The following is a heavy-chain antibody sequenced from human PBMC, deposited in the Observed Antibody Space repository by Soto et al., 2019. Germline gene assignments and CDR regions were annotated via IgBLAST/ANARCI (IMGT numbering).Heavy chain of an antibody. D-gene: IGHD6-19*01. CDR2: IYYSGST. V-gene: IGHV4-61*01. CDR1: GGSVSSGSYY. Sequence: QVQLQESGPGLVKPSETLSLTCTVSGGSVSSGSYYWSWIRQPPGKGLEWIGYIYYSGSTNYNPSLKSRVTISVDPSKNQFSLKLSSVTAADTAVYYCARAPQLEQWLVGWFDPWGQGTLVTVSS. J-gene: IGHJ5*02. CDR3: ARAPQLEQWLVGWFDP.